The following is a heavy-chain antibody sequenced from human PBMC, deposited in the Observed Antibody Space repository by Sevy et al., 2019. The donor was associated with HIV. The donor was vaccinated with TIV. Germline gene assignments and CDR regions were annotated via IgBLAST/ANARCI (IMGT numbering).Heavy chain of an antibody. CDR2: ISGSGGST. CDR1: GFTFSSYA. D-gene: IGHD2-15*01. V-gene: IGHV3-23*01. CDR3: ANWRYCSGGSCYSADYYYYGMDV. Sequence: GGSLRLSCAASGFTFSSYAMSWVRQAPGKGLEWVSAISGSGGSTYYADSVKGRFTISRDNSKNTLYLQMNSLRAEETAVYYCANWRYCSGGSCYSADYYYYGMDVWGQGTTVTVSS. J-gene: IGHJ6*02.